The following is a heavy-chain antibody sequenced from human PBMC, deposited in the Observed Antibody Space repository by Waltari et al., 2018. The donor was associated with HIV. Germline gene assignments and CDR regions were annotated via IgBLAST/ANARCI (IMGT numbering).Heavy chain of an antibody. Sequence: QVQLVESGGGVVQPGRSLRLSCAASGFTFLSYGMHWVRQAPGKGLEWVAVISYDGSNKYYADSVKGRFTISRDNSKNTLYLQMNSLRAEDTAVYYCAKGSAPGNFDYWGQGTLVTVSS. D-gene: IGHD6-13*01. V-gene: IGHV3-30*18. CDR2: ISYDGSNK. J-gene: IGHJ4*02. CDR1: GFTFLSYG. CDR3: AKGSAPGNFDY.